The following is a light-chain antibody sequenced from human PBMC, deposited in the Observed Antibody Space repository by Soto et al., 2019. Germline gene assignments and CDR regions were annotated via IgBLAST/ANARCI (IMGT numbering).Light chain of an antibody. Sequence: DIPLTQSPSFLSASVGDRVTITCRASQGISGYLAWYQQKPGKVPKLLIYSTSTLQSGVQSRFSGSASGTEFTLTISSLQPEDFATYYCQHLNTYLITFGHGTRLEIK. CDR1: QGISGY. CDR3: QHLNTYLIT. V-gene: IGKV1-9*01. J-gene: IGKJ5*01. CDR2: STS.